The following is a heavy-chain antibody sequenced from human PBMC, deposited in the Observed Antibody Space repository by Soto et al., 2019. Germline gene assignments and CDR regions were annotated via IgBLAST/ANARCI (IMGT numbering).Heavy chain of an antibody. V-gene: IGHV4-31*03. J-gene: IGHJ6*02. D-gene: IGHD2-2*01. CDR2: IYYSGST. Sequence: QVQLQESGPGLVKPSQTLSLTCTVSGGSISSGGYYWSWIRQHPGKGLEWIGYIYYSGSTYYNPSPKNRGIIIVDTTTNQYYLKLRSVAAADTAAVYYGRDNKLGYCSSTSCCSPYYYYYGMDVWGQGTTVTVSS. CDR1: GGSISSGGYY. CDR3: GRDNKLGYCSSTSCCSPYYYYYGMDV.